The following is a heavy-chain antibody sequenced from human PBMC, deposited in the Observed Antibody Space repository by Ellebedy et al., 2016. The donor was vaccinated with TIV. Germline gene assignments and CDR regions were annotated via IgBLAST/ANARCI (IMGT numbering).Heavy chain of an antibody. CDR3: ARLHLDFIYKYGLDV. D-gene: IGHD3-9*01. CDR1: GYTFTGYY. V-gene: IGHV1-2*02. J-gene: IGHJ6*02. CDR2: INPNTGGA. Sequence: AASVKVSCNASGYTFTGYYIHWVRQAPRQGLEWMGWINPNTGGADFSQKFHGRITLTTDTSINTAYLDLSSLTSDDTAVYNCARLHLDFIYKYGLDVWGQGTTVTVSS.